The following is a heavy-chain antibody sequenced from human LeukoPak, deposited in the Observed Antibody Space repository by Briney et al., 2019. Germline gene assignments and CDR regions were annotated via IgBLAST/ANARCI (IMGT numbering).Heavy chain of an antibody. Sequence: SETLSPTCTVSGGSISSTSYYWGFTRQPPGKGLEWIGSVYYTGTTYYNPSLKSRVTISVDTSKNQFSLRLSSVTAADTAVYYCASQTDFSEDYWGQGTLVTVSS. CDR1: GGSISSTSYY. CDR3: ASQTDFSEDY. CDR2: VYYTGTT. J-gene: IGHJ4*02. D-gene: IGHD3-3*01. V-gene: IGHV4-39*01.